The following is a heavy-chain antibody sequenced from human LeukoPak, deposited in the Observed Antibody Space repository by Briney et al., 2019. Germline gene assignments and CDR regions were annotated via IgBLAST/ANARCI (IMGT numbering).Heavy chain of an antibody. D-gene: IGHD5-18*01. J-gene: IGHJ4*02. V-gene: IGHV3-9*01. Sequence: GGSLRLSCAASGFTFDDYAMHWVRQVSGKGLEWASGISWNSGSIDYAASVKGRFTISRDNAKNSLYLQMNSLRAEDTALYYCAKARDSYGTFDYWGQGTLVTVSS. CDR1: GFTFDDYA. CDR2: ISWNSGSI. CDR3: AKARDSYGTFDY.